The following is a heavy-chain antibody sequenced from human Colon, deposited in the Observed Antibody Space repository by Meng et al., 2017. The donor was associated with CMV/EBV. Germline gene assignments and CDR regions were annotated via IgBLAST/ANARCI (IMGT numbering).Heavy chain of an antibody. CDR1: GFAGNKVG. V-gene: IGHV3-74*01. Sequence: CCVVSGFAGNKVGMHFDRQEPGRGLVWLSQSNGDGTVTGCAEYVWGRFTISRDNAENTVYLQMSGLRAEDTAVYCCARSGVLFALDYWGQGTLVTVSS. CDR2: SNGDGTVT. J-gene: IGHJ4*02. CDR3: ARSGVLFALDY. D-gene: IGHD2-15*01.